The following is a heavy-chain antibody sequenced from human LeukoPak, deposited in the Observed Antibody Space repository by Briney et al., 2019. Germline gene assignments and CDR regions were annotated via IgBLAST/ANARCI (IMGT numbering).Heavy chain of an antibody. D-gene: IGHD1-1*01. CDR1: GSTFSNYA. V-gene: IGHV3-23*01. Sequence: GGSLRLSCAAPGSTFSNYAMSWVRQAAGKGLEWVSTISGSGDRTYYADSVKGRFTISRDNSMNTLYLQMTSLRVEDTAVYYCANWIEGRHEKFDYWGQGTLVTVSS. J-gene: IGHJ4*02. CDR3: ANWIEGRHEKFDY. CDR2: ISGSGDRT.